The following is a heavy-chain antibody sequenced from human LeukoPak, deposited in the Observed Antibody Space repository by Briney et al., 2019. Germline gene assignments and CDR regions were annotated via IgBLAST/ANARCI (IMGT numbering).Heavy chain of an antibody. CDR3: ARDEGCSSTSCYENYFDY. CDR2: INPSGGST. CDR1: GYTFTSYY. V-gene: IGHV1-46*01. Sequence: ASVKVSCKASGYTFTSYYMHWVRQAPGQGLEWMGIINPSGGSTSYAQKFQGRVTMTRDMSTSTVYMEPSSLRSEDTAVYYCARDEGCSSTSCYENYFDYWGQGTLVTVSS. J-gene: IGHJ4*02. D-gene: IGHD2-2*01.